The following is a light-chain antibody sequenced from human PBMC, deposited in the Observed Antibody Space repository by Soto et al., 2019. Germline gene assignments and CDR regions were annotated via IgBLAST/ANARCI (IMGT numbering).Light chain of an antibody. Sequence: DIQMTQSPSTLSASVGDRVTITCRASQSISSWLAWYQQKPGKAPKLLIYKASSLESGVPSRFSGSGSGTEFTLTISSLQPDDFASYYYQHYNSYPWTFAQGTKVAV. J-gene: IGKJ1*01. V-gene: IGKV1-5*03. CDR3: QHYNSYPWT. CDR1: QSISSW. CDR2: KAS.